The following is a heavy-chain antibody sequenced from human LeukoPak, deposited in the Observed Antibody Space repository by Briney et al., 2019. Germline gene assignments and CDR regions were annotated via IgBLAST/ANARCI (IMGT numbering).Heavy chain of an antibody. CDR1: GFTFSSYA. CDR2: ISGSGGST. D-gene: IGHD1-14*01. CDR3: AKVSSFPLFDY. J-gene: IGHJ4*02. Sequence: GGSLGLSCAASGFTFSSYAMCWVRQAPGKGLEWVSAISGSGGSTYYADSVKGRFTISRDNSKNPLYLQMNSLRAEDTAVYYCAKVSSFPLFDYWGQGTLVTVSS. V-gene: IGHV3-23*01.